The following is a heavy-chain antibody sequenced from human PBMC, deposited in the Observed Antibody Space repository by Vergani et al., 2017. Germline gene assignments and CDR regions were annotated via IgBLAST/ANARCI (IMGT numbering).Heavy chain of an antibody. D-gene: IGHD3-10*02. CDR1: GGSISSSSYY. Sequence: QLQLQESGPGLVKPSETLSLTCTVSGGSISSSSYYWGWIRQPPGKGLEWIGSIYYSGSTYYNPSLKSRVTISVDTSKNQFSLKLSSVTAADTAVYYCARDGPTVWSGYFDYWGQGTLVTVSS. CDR2: IYYSGST. J-gene: IGHJ4*02. V-gene: IGHV4-39*02. CDR3: ARDGPTVWSGYFDY.